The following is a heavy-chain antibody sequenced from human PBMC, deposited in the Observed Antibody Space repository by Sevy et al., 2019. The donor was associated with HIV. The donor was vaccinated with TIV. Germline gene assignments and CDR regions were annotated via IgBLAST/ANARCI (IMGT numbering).Heavy chain of an antibody. J-gene: IGHJ5*02. Sequence: GGSLRLSCTASGFSLSTYTLTWVRQAPGKGLESVSSITPDDTHYADSVRGRFSVSRDNSKNTLYLQMDSLTVDDTAVYYCARDAQTWRGPWYGTSGADRWGQGSLVTVSS. D-gene: IGHD1-1*01. CDR2: ITPDDT. CDR3: ARDAQTWRGPWYGTSGADR. V-gene: IGHV3-23*01. CDR1: GFSLSTYT.